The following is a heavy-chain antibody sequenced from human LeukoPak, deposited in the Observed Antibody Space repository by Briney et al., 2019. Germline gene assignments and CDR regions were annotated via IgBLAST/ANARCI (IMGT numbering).Heavy chain of an antibody. Sequence: GGSLRLSCAASGSTFSSYAMSWVRQAPGKGREWVSAISGSGGSTYYADSVKGRFTISRDNSKNTLYLQMNSLRAADTAVYYCANLEGSGLSFDYWGQGTLVTVSS. CDR1: GSTFSSYA. D-gene: IGHD5-12*01. J-gene: IGHJ4*02. V-gene: IGHV3-23*01. CDR2: ISGSGGST. CDR3: ANLEGSGLSFDY.